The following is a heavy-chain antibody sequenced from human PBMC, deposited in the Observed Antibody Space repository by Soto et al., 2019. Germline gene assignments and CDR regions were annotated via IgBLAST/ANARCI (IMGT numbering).Heavy chain of an antibody. CDR2: TYYRSKWYN. Sequence: PSQTLSLTCAISGDSVSSNGAAWNWIRQSPSRGLEWLGRTYYRSKWYNDYAVSVESRITINPDTSKNQFSLQLNSVTPEDTAVYYCARAERYRFNYPFDSWGQGALVTVSS. D-gene: IGHD5-18*01. CDR1: GDSVSSNGAA. CDR3: ARAERYRFNYPFDS. J-gene: IGHJ4*02. V-gene: IGHV6-1*01.